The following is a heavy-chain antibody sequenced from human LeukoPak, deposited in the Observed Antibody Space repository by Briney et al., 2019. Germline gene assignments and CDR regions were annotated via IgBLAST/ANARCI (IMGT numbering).Heavy chain of an antibody. CDR2: IRFDGSNT. V-gene: IGHV3-30*02. J-gene: IGHJ4*02. CDR1: GFTFSSYW. CDR3: AQGHSHTAMYF. D-gene: IGHD5-18*01. Sequence: GGSLRLSCAASGFTFSSYWMHWVRQAPGKGLEWVTFIRFDGSNTYYSDSVKGRFTISRDNSKNTLYLQMNSLRVEDTAVYYCAQGHSHTAMYFWGQGTLVTVSS.